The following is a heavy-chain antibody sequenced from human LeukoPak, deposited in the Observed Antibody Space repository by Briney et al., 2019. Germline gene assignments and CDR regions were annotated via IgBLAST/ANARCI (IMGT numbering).Heavy chain of an antibody. D-gene: IGHD6-13*01. Sequence: GGSLRLSCAASGFTVSSNYMSWVRQAPGKGLEWVSVIYSGGSTYYADSVKGRFTISRDNSKNTLYLQMNSLRAEDTAVYYCARGRGGSSSWKAFDIWGQGTMVTVSS. CDR1: GFTVSSNY. CDR2: IYSGGST. J-gene: IGHJ3*02. V-gene: IGHV3-53*01. CDR3: ARGRGGSSSWKAFDI.